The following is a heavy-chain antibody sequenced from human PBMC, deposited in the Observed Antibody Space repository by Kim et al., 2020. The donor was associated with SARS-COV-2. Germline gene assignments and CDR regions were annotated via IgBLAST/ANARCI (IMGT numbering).Heavy chain of an antibody. D-gene: IGHD2-15*01. Sequence: GGSLRLSCAASGFTFSDHYMDWVRQAPGKGLEWVGRTRNKAKTYTTEYAASVKGRFTISRDDSKNSLYLQMNSLKTEDTAVYYCARGTLTLPSTFDLWGQGTKVIVSS. V-gene: IGHV3-72*01. CDR3: ARGTLTLPSTFDL. CDR1: GFTFSDHY. J-gene: IGHJ3*01. CDR2: TRNKAKTYTT.